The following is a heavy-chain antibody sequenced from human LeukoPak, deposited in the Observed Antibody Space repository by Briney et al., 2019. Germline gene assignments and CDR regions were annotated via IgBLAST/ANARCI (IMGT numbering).Heavy chain of an antibody. CDR1: GFTFSNYA. Sequence: GGSLRLSCAASGFTFSNYAVSWVRQAPGKGLEWVSAINDSGGITYYADSVKGRFTISRDNSKNTLYLQMNSLRAEDTAVYYCAKEEAGPFRGASLGAFDIWGQGTMVTVSS. D-gene: IGHD3-16*01. V-gene: IGHV3-23*01. J-gene: IGHJ3*02. CDR2: INDSGGIT. CDR3: AKEEAGPFRGASLGAFDI.